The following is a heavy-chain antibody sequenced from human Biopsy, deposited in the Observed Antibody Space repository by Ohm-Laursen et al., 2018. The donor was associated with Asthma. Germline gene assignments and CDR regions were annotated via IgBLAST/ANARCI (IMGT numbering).Heavy chain of an antibody. V-gene: IGHV4-31*02. CDR1: YGSITSGGYY. Sequence: TLSLTWTVSYGSITSGGYYWTWIRQHPGKGLEWIGFIYYSGSTYYNPSLKSRVTISVDTSKNQFSLKLSSVTAADTAVYYCARDGSSVAGTPYGMDVWGQGTTVTVSS. D-gene: IGHD6-19*01. CDR2: IYYSGST. CDR3: ARDGSSVAGTPYGMDV. J-gene: IGHJ6*02.